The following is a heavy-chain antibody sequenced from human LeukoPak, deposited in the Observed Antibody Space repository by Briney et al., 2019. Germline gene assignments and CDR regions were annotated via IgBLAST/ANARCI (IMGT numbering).Heavy chain of an antibody. CDR1: GYTFTNYY. CDR3: ARGYYDSSAYYSADY. CDR2: INPSGGRT. V-gene: IGHV1-46*01. Sequence: ASVKVSCKASGYTFTNYYIHWVRQAPGQGLEWMGMINPSGGRTTYAKKFQGRVTMTRDTSTNTVYTELSSLRSDDTAVYYCARGYYDSSAYYSADYWGQGTLVTVSS. J-gene: IGHJ4*02. D-gene: IGHD3-22*01.